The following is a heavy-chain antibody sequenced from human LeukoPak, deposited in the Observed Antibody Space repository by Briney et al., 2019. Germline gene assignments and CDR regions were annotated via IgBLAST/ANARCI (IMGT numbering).Heavy chain of an antibody. CDR1: GGSFSGYY. CDR3: ARARPGVVTAVYFQH. V-gene: IGHV4-34*01. D-gene: IGHD2-21*02. Sequence: SETLSLTCAVYGGSFSGYYWSWIRQPPGKGLEWIGEINHSGSTNYNPSLKSRVTIPVDTSKNQFSLKLSSVTAADTAVYYCARARPGVVTAVYFQHWGQGTLVTVSS. CDR2: INHSGST. J-gene: IGHJ1*01.